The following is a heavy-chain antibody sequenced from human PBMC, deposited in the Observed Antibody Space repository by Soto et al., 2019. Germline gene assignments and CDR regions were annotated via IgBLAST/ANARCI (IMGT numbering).Heavy chain of an antibody. V-gene: IGHV1-58*02. J-gene: IGHJ5*02. D-gene: IGHD4-17*01. CDR1: GFTFTSSA. CDR2: IVVGSGNT. Sequence: ASVKVSCKASGFTFTSSAMQWVRQARGQRLEWIGWIVVGSGNTNYAQKFQERVAITRDMSTSTAYMELSSLRSEDTAVYYCAAARDYVSGWFDPWGQGTLVTVSS. CDR3: AAARDYVSGWFDP.